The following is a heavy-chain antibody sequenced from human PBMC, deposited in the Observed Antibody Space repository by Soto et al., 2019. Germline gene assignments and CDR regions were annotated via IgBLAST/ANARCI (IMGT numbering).Heavy chain of an antibody. Sequence: EVLLEESGGAVVQPGGSLRVSCVASGFTFDEYPMHWVRQAPGKGLEWISLISWAGGTTYYADSVKGRFTISRDTGKNSLYLQMDSLRAEATALYYCTKVKTKYRTISGVDFGSWGQGTLVTVSS. CDR1: GFTFDEYP. J-gene: IGHJ4*02. V-gene: IGHV3-43*01. CDR3: TKVKTKYRTISGVDFGS. CDR2: ISWAGGTT. D-gene: IGHD6-6*01.